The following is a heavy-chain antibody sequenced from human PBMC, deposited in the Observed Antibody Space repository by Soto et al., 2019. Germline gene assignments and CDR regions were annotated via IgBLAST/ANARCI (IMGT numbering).Heavy chain of an antibody. D-gene: IGHD2-15*01. CDR2: ISAYNGNT. CDR1: GYTFTSYG. CDR3: ARVVGCSGGSCYSWWFDP. Sequence: QVQLVQSGAEVKKPGASVKVSCKASGYTFTSYGISWVRQAPGQGLEWMGWISAYNGNTNYAQKLQGRVTMTTDTTTSTAYMELRSLRSDDPAVYYCARVVGCSGGSCYSWWFDPWGQGTLVTVSS. V-gene: IGHV1-18*01. J-gene: IGHJ5*02.